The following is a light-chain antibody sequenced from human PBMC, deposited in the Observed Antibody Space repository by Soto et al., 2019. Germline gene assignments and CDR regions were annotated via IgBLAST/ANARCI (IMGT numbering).Light chain of an antibody. Sequence: IQMTQSPSTLSASVGDSVPIICRASQGIRNDLGWYQQKPGKAPKLLIYAASSLQSGVPSRFSGSGSGTDFTLTISSLQPDDFATYYCQQYNTYSSLTFGGGTKV. CDR1: QGIRND. CDR2: AAS. V-gene: IGKV1-6*01. J-gene: IGKJ4*01. CDR3: QQYNTYSSLT.